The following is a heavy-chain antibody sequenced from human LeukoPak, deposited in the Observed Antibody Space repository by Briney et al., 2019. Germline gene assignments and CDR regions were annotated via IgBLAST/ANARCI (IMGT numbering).Heavy chain of an antibody. CDR3: ARAPGEGWFDP. V-gene: IGHV3-7*01. J-gene: IGHJ5*02. Sequence: GGSLRVSCAASGFTFSSYWMSWVRQAPGKGLEWVASIKQDGSEKYYVDSVKGRFTISRDNAKNSLYLQMNSLRAEDTALYYCARAPGEGWFDPWGQGTLVTVSS. CDR2: IKQDGSEK. D-gene: IGHD4-17*01. CDR1: GFTFSSYW.